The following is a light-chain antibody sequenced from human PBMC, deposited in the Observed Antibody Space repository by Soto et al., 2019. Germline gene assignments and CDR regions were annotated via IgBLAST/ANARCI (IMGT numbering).Light chain of an antibody. V-gene: IGLV2-14*03. CDR2: DVF. J-gene: IGLJ1*01. CDR3: TSWTSTSTYV. Sequence: QSALTQDASVSGSPGQSITISCTGTSSDVGGYNYVSWYQHHPGKAPKLMIYDVFTRPSGVSNRFSGSKSGNTASLTISALQAEDEADYYCTSWTSTSTYVFGRGTKVTVL. CDR1: SSDVGGYNY.